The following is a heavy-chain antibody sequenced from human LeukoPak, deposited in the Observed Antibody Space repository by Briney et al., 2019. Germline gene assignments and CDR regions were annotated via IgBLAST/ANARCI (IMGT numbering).Heavy chain of an antibody. V-gene: IGHV3-23*01. J-gene: IGHJ3*02. Sequence: GGSLRLSCAASGFTFSSYAVSWVRQAPGKGLEWVSAISGSGENTNYADSVKGRFTMSRDNSRNMLYLQMNSLRAEDAAVYYCARGGYGEYVQAFDIWGQGTMVTVSS. CDR1: GFTFSSYA. CDR2: ISGSGENT. CDR3: ARGGYGEYVQAFDI. D-gene: IGHD4-17*01.